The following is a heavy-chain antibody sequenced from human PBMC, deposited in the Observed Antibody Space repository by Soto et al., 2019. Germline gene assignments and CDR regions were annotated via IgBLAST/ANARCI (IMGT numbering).Heavy chain of an antibody. D-gene: IGHD2-15*01. CDR2: INAGNGNT. CDR3: ARRGGYCSGGSCYRNWYFDL. Sequence: VQLVQSGAEVKKPGASVKVSCKASGYTFTSYAMHWVRQAPGQRLEWMGWINAGNGNTKYSQKFQGRVTITRDTSASTAYMELSSLRSEDTAVYYCARRGGYCSGGSCYRNWYFDLWGRGTLVTVSS. CDR1: GYTFTSYA. V-gene: IGHV1-3*01. J-gene: IGHJ2*01.